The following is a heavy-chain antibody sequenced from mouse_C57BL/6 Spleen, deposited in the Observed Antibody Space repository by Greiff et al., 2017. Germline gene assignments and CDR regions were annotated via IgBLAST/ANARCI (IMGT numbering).Heavy chain of an antibody. CDR2: ISSGSSTI. CDR3: ARPYYYGSSDWYFDV. CDR1: GFTFSDYG. J-gene: IGHJ1*03. D-gene: IGHD1-1*01. V-gene: IGHV5-17*01. Sequence: EVKVEESGGGLVKPGGSLKLSCAASGFTFSDYGMHWVRQAPEKGLEWVAYISSGSSTIYYADTVKGRFTISRDNAKNTMFLQMTSQMSEDTAMYYCARPYYYGSSDWYFDVWGTGTTVTVSS.